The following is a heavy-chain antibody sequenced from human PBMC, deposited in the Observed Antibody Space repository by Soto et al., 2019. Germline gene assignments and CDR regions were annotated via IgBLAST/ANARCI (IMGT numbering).Heavy chain of an antibody. J-gene: IGHJ6*02. D-gene: IGHD3-3*01. CDR1: GCTFTSYC. CDR2: ISAYNGNT. V-gene: IGHV1-18*01. CDR3: ARDYEFGSGYPALRDV. Sequence: ASGKVSCKSSGCTFTSYCIHWVRQSPGQGLEWMGWISAYNGNTNYAQKLQGRVTMTTDTSTSTAYMELRSLSSDDTAVYYCARDYEFGSGYPALRDVWGQ.